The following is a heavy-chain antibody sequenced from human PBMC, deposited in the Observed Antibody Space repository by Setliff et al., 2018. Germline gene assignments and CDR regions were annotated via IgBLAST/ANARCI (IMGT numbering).Heavy chain of an antibody. Sequence: PGGSLRLSCAASGFTFSSYAMHWVRQAPGKGLEWVGRIKSKTDGGTTDYAAPVKGRFTISRDDSKNTLYLQMNSLKTEDTAVYYCTTEPHYGSGYYYYMDVWGKGTTVTVSS. CDR3: TTEPHYGSGYYYYMDV. D-gene: IGHD3-10*01. J-gene: IGHJ6*03. V-gene: IGHV3-15*01. CDR2: IKSKTDGGTT. CDR1: GFTFSSYA.